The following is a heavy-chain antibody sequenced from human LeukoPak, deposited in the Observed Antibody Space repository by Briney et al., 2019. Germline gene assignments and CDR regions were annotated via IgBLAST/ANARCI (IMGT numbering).Heavy chain of an antibody. CDR2: ISSSGSTM. CDR1: GFNFSDYE. D-gene: IGHD3-22*01. V-gene: IGHV3-48*03. J-gene: IGHJ4*02. CDR3: ARGAQITYYYDTSGYPAY. Sequence: GGSLRLSCAASGFNFSDYEMNWVRQAPGKGLEWVSYISSSGSTMFYADSVNGGFTISRDNAKNSLYLQMNSLRVEDTAVYYCARGAQITYYYDTSGYPAYWGQGALVTVSS.